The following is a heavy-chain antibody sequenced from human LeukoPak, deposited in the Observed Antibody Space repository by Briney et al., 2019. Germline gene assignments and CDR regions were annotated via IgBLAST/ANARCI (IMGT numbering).Heavy chain of an antibody. CDR3: ARMGYCSGGSCRTRNYYYGMDV. V-gene: IGHV3-11*01. CDR1: GFTFSDYY. J-gene: IGHJ6*02. CDR2: ISSSGSTI. Sequence: GGSLRLSCAASGFTFSDYYMSWIRQAPGKGLEGVSYISSSGSTIYYADSVKGRFTISRENAKNSQYLQMNSLRAEDTAVYYCARMGYCSGGSCRTRNYYYGMDVWGQGTTVTVSS. D-gene: IGHD2-15*01.